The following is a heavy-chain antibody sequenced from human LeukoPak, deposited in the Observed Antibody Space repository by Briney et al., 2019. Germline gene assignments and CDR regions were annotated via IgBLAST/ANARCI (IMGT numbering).Heavy chain of an antibody. V-gene: IGHV3-48*01. D-gene: IGHD6-13*01. CDR3: ARGADNGYYYYYYMDV. CDR1: GFTFSSYS. Sequence: GSLRLSCLASGFTFSSYSMNWVRQAPGKGREWVSYISTSSTIYYADSVKGRFTISRDNAKNSLYLQMNSLRAEDTAVYYCARGADNGYYYYYYMDVWGKGTTVTVSS. J-gene: IGHJ6*03. CDR2: ISTSSTI.